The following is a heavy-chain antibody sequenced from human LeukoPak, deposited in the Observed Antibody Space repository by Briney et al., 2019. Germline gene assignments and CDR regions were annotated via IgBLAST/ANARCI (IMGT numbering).Heavy chain of an antibody. V-gene: IGHV4-59*01. Sequence: SETLSLTCTVSGGSISSYYWSWIRPPPGKGLEWIGYIYHSGSTNYNPSLKSRVTISVDTSKNQFSLKLNSVTAADTAVYYCARGLVPPAHYWGQGTLVTVSS. CDR2: IYHSGST. D-gene: IGHD2-2*01. J-gene: IGHJ4*02. CDR1: GGSISSYY. CDR3: ARGLVPPAHY.